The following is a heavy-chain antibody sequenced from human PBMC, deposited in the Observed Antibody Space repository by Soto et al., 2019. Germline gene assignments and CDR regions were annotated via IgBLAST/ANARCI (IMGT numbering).Heavy chain of an antibody. V-gene: IGHV4-59*01. CDR3: ARTSPIHGESDS. J-gene: IGHJ5*01. CDR1: GGSISSYY. D-gene: IGHD4-17*01. Sequence: PSETLSLTCTVSGGSISSYYWSWIRQPPGKGLEWIGYIYYTGSTTYNPSLKSRVTISVETSKSQLSLKLSSVTAADTAVYYCARTSPIHGESDSWGQGTLVTVSS. CDR2: IYYTGST.